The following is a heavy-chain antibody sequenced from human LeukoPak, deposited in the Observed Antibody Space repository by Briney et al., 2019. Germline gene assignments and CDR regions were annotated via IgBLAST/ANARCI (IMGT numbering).Heavy chain of an antibody. CDR1: GGSISSGSYY. J-gene: IGHJ5*01. Sequence: PSETLSLTCTVSGGSISSGSYYWSWIRQPAGMGLEWIGRIYTSGSTNYNPSLKSRVTISVDTSKNQFSLKLSSVTAADTAVYYCARALAINCFDSWGQGTLVIVSS. CDR2: IYTSGST. V-gene: IGHV4-61*02. CDR3: ARALAINCFDS.